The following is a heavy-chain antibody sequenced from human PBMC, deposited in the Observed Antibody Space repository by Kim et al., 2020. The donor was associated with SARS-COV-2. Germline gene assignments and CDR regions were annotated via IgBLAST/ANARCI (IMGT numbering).Heavy chain of an antibody. Sequence: ASVKVSCKASDYTFTSYGISWVRQAPGQGLEWMGWISANNNTNYAQKLQGRVTMTTDTSTSTTYMELRSLRSDDTAVYYCARDFVTNYASHWGQGTLVTV. CDR1: DYTFTSYG. CDR3: ARDFVTNYASH. D-gene: IGHD2-8*01. J-gene: IGHJ4*02. CDR2: ISANNNT. V-gene: IGHV1-18*01.